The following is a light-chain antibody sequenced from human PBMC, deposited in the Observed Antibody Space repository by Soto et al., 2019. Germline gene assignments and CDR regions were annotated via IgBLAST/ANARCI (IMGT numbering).Light chain of an antibody. V-gene: IGKV2-28*01. CDR1: QSLLHSNGYTY. CDR2: LGS. CDR3: MQSLQIPQT. J-gene: IGKJ1*01. Sequence: DIVMTQSPLSLPVTPGEPASISCRSSQSLLHSNGYTYLDWYLQKPGQSPQLLIYLGSNRASGVPERFSGSGSSTDFTLKISRVEAEDVGVYYCMQSLQIPQTSGQGTKVEIK.